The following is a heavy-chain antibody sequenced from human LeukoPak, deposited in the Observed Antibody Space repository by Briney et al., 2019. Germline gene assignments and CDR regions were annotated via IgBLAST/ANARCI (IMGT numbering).Heavy chain of an antibody. Sequence: GGSLRLSCAASGFTFSTYSMTWVRQAPGKGLEWVSYISSSSSTIYYVDSVKGRFTISRNNAKNSLYLQMKSLRDEDTAVFYCARFPYIVATIGADYWGQGTLVTVSS. CDR1: GFTFSTYS. CDR2: ISSSSSTI. D-gene: IGHD5-12*01. CDR3: ARFPYIVATIGADY. J-gene: IGHJ4*02. V-gene: IGHV3-48*02.